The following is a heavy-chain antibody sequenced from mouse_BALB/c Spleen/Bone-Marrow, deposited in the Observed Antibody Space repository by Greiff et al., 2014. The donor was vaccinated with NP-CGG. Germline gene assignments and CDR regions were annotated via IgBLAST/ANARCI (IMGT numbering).Heavy chain of an antibody. Sequence: SGGGLVKPGGSLKLSCAASGFTFSSYTMSWVRQTPEKRLEWVATISSGGSYTYYPDSVKGRFTISRDNAKNTLYLQMSSLKSEDTAMYYCTRERETRHAMDYWGQGTSVTVSS. CDR3: TRERETRHAMDY. CDR1: GFTFSSYT. J-gene: IGHJ4*01. V-gene: IGHV5-6-4*01. CDR2: ISSGGSYT.